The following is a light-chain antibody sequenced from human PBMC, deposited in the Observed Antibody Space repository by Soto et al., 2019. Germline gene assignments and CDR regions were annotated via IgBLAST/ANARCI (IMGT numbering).Light chain of an antibody. CDR2: GAS. Sequence: EIVMTQSPATVSVSPGESATLSCRASQSVSNNYLAWYQQKPGQAPRLLIYGASNRATGIPDRFSGSGSGTDFTLTISRLEPEDFAVYYCQQYGSSGTFGQGTKVDIK. CDR3: QQYGSSGT. V-gene: IGKV3-20*01. CDR1: QSVSNNY. J-gene: IGKJ1*01.